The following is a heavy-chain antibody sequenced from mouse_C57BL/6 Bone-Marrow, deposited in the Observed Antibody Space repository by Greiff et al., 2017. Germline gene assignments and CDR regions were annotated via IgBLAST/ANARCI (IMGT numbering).Heavy chain of an antibody. J-gene: IGHJ2*01. CDR2: INPSSGYT. CDR3: ASSPKGYFDY. Sequence: VQLQQSGAELAKPGASVKLSCKASGYTFTSYWMHWVKQRPGQGLEWIGYINPSSGYTKYNQKFKDKATLTADKSSSSAYMQLSSLTYEYSAVYYGASSPKGYFDYWGQGTTLTVSS. CDR1: GYTFTSYW. V-gene: IGHV1-7*01.